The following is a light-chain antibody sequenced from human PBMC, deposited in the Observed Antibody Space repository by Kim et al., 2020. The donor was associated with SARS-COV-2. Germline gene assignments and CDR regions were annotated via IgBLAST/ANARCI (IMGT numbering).Light chain of an antibody. CDR1: QSISSW. J-gene: IGKJ2*01. V-gene: IGKV1-5*03. Sequence: SASGGDRVTITCRASQSISSWLAWYQQKPGKAPNLLIYKASTLEGGVPSRFSGSGSGTEFTLTISSLQPDDFATYYCQQYNSFPYTFGQGTKLEI. CDR2: KAS. CDR3: QQYNSFPYT.